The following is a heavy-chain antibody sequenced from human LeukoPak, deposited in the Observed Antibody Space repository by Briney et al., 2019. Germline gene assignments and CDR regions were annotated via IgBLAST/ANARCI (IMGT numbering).Heavy chain of an antibody. CDR3: ARRRQDYYGSGSGPMAV. CDR2: INHSGST. J-gene: IGHJ6*02. D-gene: IGHD3-10*01. CDR1: GGSFSGYY. V-gene: IGHV4-34*01. Sequence: SETLSLTCAVYGGSFSGYYWSWIRQPPGKGLEWIGEINHSGSTNYNPSLKSRVTISVDTSKNQFSLKLSSVTAADMAVYYCARRRQDYYGSGSGPMAVWAKGPRSPSP.